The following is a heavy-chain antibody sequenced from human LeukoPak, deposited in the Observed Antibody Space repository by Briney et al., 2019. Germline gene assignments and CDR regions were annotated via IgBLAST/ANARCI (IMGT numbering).Heavy chain of an antibody. CDR3: AGGTADFYYDSSTPLDY. Sequence: SVKVSCKASGGTFSSYAISWVRQAPGQGLEWMGRIIPILGIANYAQKFQGRVTITADKSTSTAYMELSSLRSEDTAVYYCAGGTADFYYDSSTPLDYWGQGTLVTVSS. V-gene: IGHV1-69*04. CDR1: GGTFSSYA. CDR2: IIPILGIA. D-gene: IGHD3-22*01. J-gene: IGHJ4*02.